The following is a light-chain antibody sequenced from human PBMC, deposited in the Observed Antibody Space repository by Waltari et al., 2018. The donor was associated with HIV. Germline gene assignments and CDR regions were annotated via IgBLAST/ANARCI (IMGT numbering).Light chain of an antibody. CDR3: AAWDDSLHGEL. CDR2: SNN. CDR1: YSTIGSNT. J-gene: IGLJ2*01. Sequence: QSVLTQTPSLSGTPGQRVTISCSAGYSTIGSNTVNWYQQFPGTAPRLLIYSNNQRPSGVPDRFSGSKSGTSASLVISELQSQDEADYHCAAWDDSLHGELFGGGTKLTVL. V-gene: IGLV1-44*01.